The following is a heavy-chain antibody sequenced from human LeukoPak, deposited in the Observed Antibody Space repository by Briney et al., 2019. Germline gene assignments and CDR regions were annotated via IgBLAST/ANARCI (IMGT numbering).Heavy chain of an antibody. CDR3: AREGEGEGYSYGYDY. CDR1: GFTVSSNY. Sequence: PGGSLRLSCAASGFTVSSNYMSWVRQAPGKGLEWVSVIYSGGSTYYADSAKGRFTISRDNSKNTLYLQMNSLRAEDTAVYYCAREGEGEGYSYGYDYWGQGTLVTVSS. CDR2: IYSGGST. D-gene: IGHD5-18*01. V-gene: IGHV3-66*01. J-gene: IGHJ4*02.